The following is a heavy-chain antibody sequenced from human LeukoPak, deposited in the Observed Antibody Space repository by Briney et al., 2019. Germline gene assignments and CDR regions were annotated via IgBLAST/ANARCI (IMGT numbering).Heavy chain of an antibody. CDR3: ARDDSNELDYDY. V-gene: IGHV3-23*01. J-gene: IGHJ4*02. CDR1: GFTLSSYA. CDR2: ISGSGGST. Sequence: PGGSLRLSCAASGFTLSSYAMSWVRQAPAKGLEGVSGISGSGGSTYYADSVKGRFTISRDNSKNTLYLQMNSLRAEDRGGTYCARDDSNELDYDYWGQGTLVTVSS. D-gene: IGHD2-8*01.